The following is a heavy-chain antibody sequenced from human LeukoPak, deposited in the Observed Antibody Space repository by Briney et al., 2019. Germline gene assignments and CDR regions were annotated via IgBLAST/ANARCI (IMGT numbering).Heavy chain of an antibody. D-gene: IGHD3-10*01. CDR3: ARTLRDYGSGTYGVSFFFDY. Sequence: SGPALVRPTQTLTLTCTFSGFSLSTSGMCESWIRQPPGKALEWLARIDWNDDKYYSTSLKTRLTISKDTSKNQVVLTMTNMDPVDTATYYCARTLRDYGSGTYGVSFFFDYWGQGTLVAVSS. J-gene: IGHJ4*02. CDR1: GFSLSTSGMC. V-gene: IGHV2-70*11. CDR2: IDWNDDK.